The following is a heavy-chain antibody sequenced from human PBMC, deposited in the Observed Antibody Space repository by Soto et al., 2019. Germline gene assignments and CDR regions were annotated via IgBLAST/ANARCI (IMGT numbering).Heavy chain of an antibody. J-gene: IGHJ6*02. CDR3: ARDCITTSCYSGYYYYGMDV. V-gene: IGHV1-3*05. D-gene: IGHD2-2*01. Sequence: QVHLVQSGAEEKKPGASVKVSCKASGYTFTTYAVHWVRQAPGQRPEWIGWFNAGNGNTKYSQKFQGRVTITMDTSATTAYMELSSLRSEDTAVYYCARDCITTSCYSGYYYYGMDVWGQGTTVTVSS. CDR2: FNAGNGNT. CDR1: GYTFTTYA.